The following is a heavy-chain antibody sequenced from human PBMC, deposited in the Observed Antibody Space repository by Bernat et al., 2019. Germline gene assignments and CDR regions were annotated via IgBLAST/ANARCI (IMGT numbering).Heavy chain of an antibody. CDR2: IYWDDDK. J-gene: IGHJ3*02. CDR1: GFSLSTSGVG. CDR3: ANRRSCSGDSCYTFDI. V-gene: IGHV2-5*02. D-gene: IGHD2-15*01. Sequence: QITLKESGPTLVKPTQTLTLTCTFSGFSLSTSGVGVGWIRQPPGKALEWLALIYWDDDKRYSPSLKSRLTITKDTSKNQVVLTMTNMDTVDTATYYCANRRSCSGDSCYTFDIWGQGTMVTV.